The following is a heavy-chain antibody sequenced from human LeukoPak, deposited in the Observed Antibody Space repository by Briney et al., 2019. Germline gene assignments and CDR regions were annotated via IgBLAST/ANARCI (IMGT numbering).Heavy chain of an antibody. CDR2: IYTSGST. J-gene: IGHJ4*02. CDR1: GGSISSGSYY. V-gene: IGHV4-61*02. D-gene: IGHD6-19*01. CDR3: ARETVAYYFDY. Sequence: SETLSLTCTVSGGSISSGSYYWSWIRQPAGKGLEWIGRIYTSGSTNYNPSLKSRVTISVDTSKNQFSLKLSSVTAADSAVYYCARETVAYYFDYWGQGTLVTVSS.